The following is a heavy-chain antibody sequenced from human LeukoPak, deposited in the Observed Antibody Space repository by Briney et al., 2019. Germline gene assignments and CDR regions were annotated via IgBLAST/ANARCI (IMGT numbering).Heavy chain of an antibody. Sequence: SETLSLTCAVYGGSFSGYYWSWIRQPPGKGLEWIGEINHSGSTNYNPSLKSRVTISVDTSKNQFSLKLSSVTAADTAVYYCARDPSRKYQLLKGYWGQGTLVTVSS. CDR3: ARDPSRKYQLLKGY. J-gene: IGHJ4*02. D-gene: IGHD2-2*01. V-gene: IGHV4-34*01. CDR2: INHSGST. CDR1: GGSFSGYY.